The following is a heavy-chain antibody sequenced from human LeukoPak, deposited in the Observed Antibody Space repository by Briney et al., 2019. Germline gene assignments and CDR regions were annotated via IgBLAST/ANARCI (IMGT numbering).Heavy chain of an antibody. J-gene: IGHJ4*02. V-gene: IGHV3-30-3*01. CDR3: AKDYDFWSGYPRW. Sequence: GRSLRLSCAASGFTFSSYAMHWVRQAPGKGLEWVAVISYDGSNKYYADSVKGRFTISRDNSKNTLYLQMNSLRAEDTAVYYCAKDYDFWSGYPRWWGQGTLVTVSS. CDR1: GFTFSSYA. CDR2: ISYDGSNK. D-gene: IGHD3-3*01.